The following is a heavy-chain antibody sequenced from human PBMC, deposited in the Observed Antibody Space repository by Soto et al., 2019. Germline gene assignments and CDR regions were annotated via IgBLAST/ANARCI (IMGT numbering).Heavy chain of an antibody. CDR1: GYTFTGYY. V-gene: IGHV1-2*04. Sequence: ASVKVSCKASGYTFTGYYMHWVRQAPGQGLEWMGWINPNSGGTNYAQKFQGWVTMTRDTSISTAYMELSRLRSDDTAVYYCARERFSSGYHYYYYGMDVWGQGTTVTAP. CDR2: INPNSGGT. CDR3: ARERFSSGYHYYYYGMDV. D-gene: IGHD3-22*01. J-gene: IGHJ6*02.